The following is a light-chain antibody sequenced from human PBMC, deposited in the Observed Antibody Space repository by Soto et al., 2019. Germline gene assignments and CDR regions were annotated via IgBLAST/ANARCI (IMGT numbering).Light chain of an antibody. CDR2: RNN. CDR1: SSNIGSNY. CDR3: AAWDDSLSGVV. V-gene: IGLV1-47*01. J-gene: IGLJ2*01. Sequence: QSVLTQPPSASGTPGQRVTISCSGSSSNIGSNYVYWYQQLQGTAPKLLIYRNNQRPSGVPDRLSGSKSGTSAALAISGLRSEDEADYYCAAWDDSLSGVVFGGGTKLTVL.